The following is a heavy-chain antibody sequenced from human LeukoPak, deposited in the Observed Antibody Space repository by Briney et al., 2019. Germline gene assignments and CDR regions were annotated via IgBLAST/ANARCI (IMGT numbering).Heavy chain of an antibody. D-gene: IGHD4-11*01. CDR1: GDSVSSNSAT. J-gene: IGHJ3*02. Sequence: SQTLSLTCAISGDSVSSNSATWNWIRQSPSRGLEWLGRTYYRSKWYKYYAVSVKGRITINPDTSKNQFSLQLNSVTPEDTAVYYCARASYRAFYIWGQGTMVTVSP. V-gene: IGHV6-1*01. CDR2: TYYRSKWYK. CDR3: ARASYRAFYI.